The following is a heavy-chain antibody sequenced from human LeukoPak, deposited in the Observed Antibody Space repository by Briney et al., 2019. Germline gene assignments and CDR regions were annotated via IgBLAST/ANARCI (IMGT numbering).Heavy chain of an antibody. D-gene: IGHD3-22*01. J-gene: IGHJ3*02. CDR1: GYTFTGYY. V-gene: IGHV1-2*02. CDR2: INPNSGGT. Sequence: ASVKVSCKASGYTFTGYYMHWVRQAPGQGLEWMGWINPNSGGTIYAQKFQGRVTMTEDTSTDTAYMELSSLRSEDTAVYYCATVSSYDSSGHDAFDIWGQGTMVTVSS. CDR3: ATVSSYDSSGHDAFDI.